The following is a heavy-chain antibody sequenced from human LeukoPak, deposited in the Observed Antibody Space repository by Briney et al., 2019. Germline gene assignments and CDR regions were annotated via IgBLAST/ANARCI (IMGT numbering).Heavy chain of an antibody. D-gene: IGHD3-3*01. J-gene: IGHJ4*02. V-gene: IGHV3-48*01. Sequence: GGSLRLSCAASGFTFSSYSMNWVRQAPGKGLEWVSYISSSRSTIYYADSVKGRFTISRDDAKNSLYLQMNSLRAEDTAVYYCARGEDFWSGSYFDYWGQGTLVTVSS. CDR3: ARGEDFWSGSYFDY. CDR2: ISSSRSTI. CDR1: GFTFSSYS.